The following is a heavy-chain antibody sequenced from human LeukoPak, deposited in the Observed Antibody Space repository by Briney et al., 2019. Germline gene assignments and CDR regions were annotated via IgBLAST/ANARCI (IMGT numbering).Heavy chain of an antibody. Sequence: GGSLRLSCAASGFTFSNYNIIWVRQAPGKGLEWVSYISSSSSTIYYADSVEGRFTISRDNAKNSLYLQMNSLRAEDTAVYYCARVSLVGTPTRWGYFDYWGKGTLVTVSS. CDR1: GFTFSNYN. V-gene: IGHV3-48*01. CDR3: ARVSLVGTPTRWGYFDY. J-gene: IGHJ4*02. CDR2: ISSSSSTI. D-gene: IGHD1-1*01.